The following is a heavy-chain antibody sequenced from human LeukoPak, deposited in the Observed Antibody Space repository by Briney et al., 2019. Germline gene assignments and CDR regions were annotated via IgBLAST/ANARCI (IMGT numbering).Heavy chain of an antibody. CDR1: GYTFTTYA. D-gene: IGHD7-27*01. V-gene: IGHV1-18*01. CDR3: ARGSGPVYFQH. J-gene: IGHJ1*01. CDR2: ISTYNGNT. Sequence: ASVKVSCKASGYTFTTYAISWVRQAPGQGLEWMGWISTYNGNTNYAQKFQDRVTVTRDTSTSTAYMELRSLRSDNTAVYYCARGSGPVYFQHWGQGTLVTVSS.